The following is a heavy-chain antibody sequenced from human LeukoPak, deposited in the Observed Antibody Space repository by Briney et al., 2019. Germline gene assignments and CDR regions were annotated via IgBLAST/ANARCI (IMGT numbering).Heavy chain of an antibody. Sequence: PSETLSLTCAVYGGSFSAYYWSWPPQPPGKRLECTGEINHSGSTNYNPSLKSGVTISVDTSKKQFSLKLSSVTAADTAVYYCARRAYYYDSSGYGPLIDYWGQGTLVTVSS. CDR3: ARRAYYYDSSGYGPLIDY. CDR2: INHSGST. CDR1: GGSFSAYY. V-gene: IGHV4-34*01. D-gene: IGHD3-22*01. J-gene: IGHJ4*02.